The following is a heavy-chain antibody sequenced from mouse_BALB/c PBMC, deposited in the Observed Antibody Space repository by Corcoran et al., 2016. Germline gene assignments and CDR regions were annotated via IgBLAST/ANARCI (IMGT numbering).Heavy chain of an antibody. CDR3: AIEPYAMDY. Sequence: QIQLVQSGPELKKPGETVKISCKASGYTFTNYGMNWVKQAPGKGLKWMGGINTYTGEPTYADDFKVRFAFSLETSASTAYLQINNLKNEDTATYFCAIEPYAMDYWGQGTSVTVSS. CDR2: INTYTGEP. V-gene: IGHV9-3-1*01. D-gene: IGHD6-1*01. J-gene: IGHJ4*01. CDR1: GYTFTNYG.